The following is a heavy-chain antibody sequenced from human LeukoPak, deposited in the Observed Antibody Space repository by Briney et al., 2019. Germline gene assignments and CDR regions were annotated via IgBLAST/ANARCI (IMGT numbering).Heavy chain of an antibody. J-gene: IGHJ5*02. V-gene: IGHV4-34*01. Sequence: SETLSLTCAVYGGSFSGYYWSLIRQPPGKGLEWIGEINHSGSTNYNPSLKSRVTISVDTSKNQFSLKLSSVTAADTAVYYCARHSPIAAAGWWFDPWGQGTLVTVSS. D-gene: IGHD6-13*01. CDR1: GGSFSGYY. CDR3: ARHSPIAAAGWWFDP. CDR2: INHSGST.